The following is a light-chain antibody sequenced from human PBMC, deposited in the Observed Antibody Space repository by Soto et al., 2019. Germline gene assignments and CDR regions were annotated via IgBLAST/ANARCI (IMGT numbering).Light chain of an antibody. J-gene: IGLJ1*01. Sequence: QSALTQPASVSGSPGQSITISCTGTGSDIGYFNYVSWYQQQPGKAPKLMIYEVDNRPAGVSILSSGSKSGSTASLTISGLQAEDDADYYCKSYAVGSTYVFGTGTKLTVL. CDR1: GSDIGYFNY. CDR2: EVD. V-gene: IGLV2-14*01. CDR3: KSYAVGSTYV.